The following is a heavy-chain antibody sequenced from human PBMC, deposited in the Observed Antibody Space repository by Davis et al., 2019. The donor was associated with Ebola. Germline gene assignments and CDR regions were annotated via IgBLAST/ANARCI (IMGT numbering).Heavy chain of an antibody. J-gene: IGHJ6*03. D-gene: IGHD3-3*01. CDR2: ISSSSSTI. Sequence: GESLKISCAASGFTFSSYSMNWVRQAPGKGLEWVSYISSSSSTIYYADSVKGRFTISRDNAKNSLYLQMNSLRAEDTAVYYCARGAKYDFWSGSPYYYYYMDVWGKGTTVTVSS. CDR3: ARGAKYDFWSGSPYYYYYMDV. CDR1: GFTFSSYS. V-gene: IGHV3-48*04.